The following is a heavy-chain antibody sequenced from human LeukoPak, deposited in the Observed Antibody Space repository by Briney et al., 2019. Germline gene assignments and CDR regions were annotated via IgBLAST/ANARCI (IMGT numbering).Heavy chain of an antibody. CDR2: IWYDGSNK. J-gene: IGHJ4*02. Sequence: GGSQRLSCAASGFTFSSYGMHWVRQAPGKGLEWVAVIWYDGSNKYYADSVKGRFTISRDNSKNTLYLQMNSLRAEDTAVYYCARDYYDSSGYYYPVYYFDYWGQGTLVTVSS. D-gene: IGHD3-22*01. CDR3: ARDYYDSSGYYYPVYYFDY. V-gene: IGHV3-33*01. CDR1: GFTFSSYG.